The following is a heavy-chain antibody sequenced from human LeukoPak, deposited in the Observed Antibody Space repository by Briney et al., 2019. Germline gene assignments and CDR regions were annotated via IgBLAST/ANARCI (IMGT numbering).Heavy chain of an antibody. CDR2: IYTSGST. D-gene: IGHD2-15*01. Sequence: SETLSLTCTVSGGSISSYYWSWIRQPAGKGLEWIGRIYTSGSTNYNPSPKSRVTMSVDTSKNQFSLKLSSVTAADTAVYYCARDFHCSGGSCTDYWGQGTLVTVSS. J-gene: IGHJ4*02. V-gene: IGHV4-4*07. CDR1: GGSISSYY. CDR3: ARDFHCSGGSCTDY.